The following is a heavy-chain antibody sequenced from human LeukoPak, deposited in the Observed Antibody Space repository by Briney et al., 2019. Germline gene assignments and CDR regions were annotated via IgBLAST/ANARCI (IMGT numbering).Heavy chain of an antibody. J-gene: IGHJ4*02. V-gene: IGHV3-43*01. CDR1: GFTFDDYT. Sequence: GGSLRLSCAASGFTFDDYTMHWVRQAPGKGLEWVSLISWDGGSTYYADSVKGRFTISRDNAKNSLYPQMNSLRAEDTAVYYCARDPVEMATIGHFDYWGQGTLVTVSS. CDR3: ARDPVEMATIGHFDY. CDR2: ISWDGGST. D-gene: IGHD5-24*01.